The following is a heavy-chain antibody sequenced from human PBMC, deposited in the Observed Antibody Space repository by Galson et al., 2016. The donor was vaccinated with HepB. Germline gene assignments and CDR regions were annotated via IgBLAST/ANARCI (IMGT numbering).Heavy chain of an antibody. Sequence: SLRLSCAASGFTFSSYGMHWVRQAPGKGLEWVAVIWLDGSNKNYVDSVRGRFTISRDNSKNTLYLQMNSLRAEDTAVYYCASLRFKGFDLWGRGTLVTVSS. CDR3: ASLRFKGFDL. J-gene: IGHJ2*01. CDR2: IWLDGSNK. CDR1: GFTFSSYG. D-gene: IGHD3-3*01. V-gene: IGHV3-33*01.